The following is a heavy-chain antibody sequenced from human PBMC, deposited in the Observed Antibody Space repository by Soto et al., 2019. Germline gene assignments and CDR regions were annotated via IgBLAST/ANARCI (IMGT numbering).Heavy chain of an antibody. Sequence: QVQLQESGPGLVKPSGTLSLTCAVSGGSISSSNWWSWVRQHPGKGLEWIGEIYHSGSTNYNPSLKSLVTKSVDKSKNQFSLKLSSVTAADTAVYYCARTPNYDDSSGLCDYWGQGTLVTVSS. CDR1: GGSISSSNW. D-gene: IGHD3-22*01. CDR3: ARTPNYDDSSGLCDY. V-gene: IGHV4-4*02. CDR2: IYHSGST. J-gene: IGHJ4*02.